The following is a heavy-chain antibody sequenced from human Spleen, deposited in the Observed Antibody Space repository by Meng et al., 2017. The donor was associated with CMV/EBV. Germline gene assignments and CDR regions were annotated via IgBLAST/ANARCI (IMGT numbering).Heavy chain of an antibody. J-gene: IGHJ4*02. CDR2: ISAYNGNT. V-gene: IGHV1-18*01. CDR1: GYTFTSYG. Sequence: ASVKVSCKASGYTFTSYGISWVRQAPGQGLEWMGWISAYNGNTNYAQKLQGRVTMTTDTSTSTAYMELRSLRSEDTAVYYCAEIQGYCSSTSCSLDYWGQGTLVTVSS. D-gene: IGHD2-2*01. CDR3: AEIQGYCSSTSCSLDY.